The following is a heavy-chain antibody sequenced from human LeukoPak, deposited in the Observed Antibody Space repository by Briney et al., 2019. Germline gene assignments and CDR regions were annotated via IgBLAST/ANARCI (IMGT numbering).Heavy chain of an antibody. D-gene: IGHD7-27*01. Sequence: QPGGSLRLSCAASGFTFTNYWMSWVRQAPGKGLEWVANIKQDGSEKYYVASVMGRFTISRDNAKNSLFLQMNSPRAEDTAVYYCATWGPDYWGQGTLATVSS. J-gene: IGHJ4*02. CDR2: IKQDGSEK. V-gene: IGHV3-7*01. CDR1: GFTFTNYW. CDR3: ATWGPDY.